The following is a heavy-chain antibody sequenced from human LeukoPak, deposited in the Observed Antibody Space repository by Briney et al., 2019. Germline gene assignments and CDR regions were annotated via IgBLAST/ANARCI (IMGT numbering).Heavy chain of an antibody. V-gene: IGHV3-23*01. D-gene: IGHD6-13*01. CDR2: ISGSGGST. CDR1: RFTFSSYA. CDR3: AKVYSRIAAAGTFDY. Sequence: PGGSLRLSCAASRFTFSSYAMSWVRQAPGKGLEWVSAISGSGGSTYYADSVKGRFTTSRDNSKNTLYLQMNSLRAEDTAVYYCAKVYSRIAAAGTFDYWGQGTLVTVSS. J-gene: IGHJ4*02.